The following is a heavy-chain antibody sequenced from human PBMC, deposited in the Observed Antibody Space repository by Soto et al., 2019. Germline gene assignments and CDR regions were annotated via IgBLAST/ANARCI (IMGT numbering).Heavy chain of an antibody. Sequence: SETLSLTCPVSGVSISSSSYYWGWIRQPPGKGLEWIGSIYYSGSTYYNPSLKSRVTISVDTSKNQFSLKLSSVTAADTAVYYCAREGRVGHWFDPWGQGTLVTVSS. CDR2: IYYSGST. CDR3: AREGRVGHWFDP. J-gene: IGHJ5*02. CDR1: GVSISSSSYY. D-gene: IGHD1-26*01. V-gene: IGHV4-39*02.